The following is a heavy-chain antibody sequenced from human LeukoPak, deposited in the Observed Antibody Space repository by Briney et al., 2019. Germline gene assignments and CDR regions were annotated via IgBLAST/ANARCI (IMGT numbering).Heavy chain of an antibody. CDR2: IYTSGST. V-gene: IGHV4-4*07. CDR3: AGSTYDNWFDP. Sequence: PSETLSLTCTVSGGPIRSYYWSWIRQPAGKGLEWIGRIYTSGSTNYNPSLKSRVTMSVDTSKNQFSLKLSSVTAADTAVYYCAGSTYDNWFDPWGQGTLVTVSS. J-gene: IGHJ5*02. CDR1: GGPIRSYY. D-gene: IGHD2-8*01.